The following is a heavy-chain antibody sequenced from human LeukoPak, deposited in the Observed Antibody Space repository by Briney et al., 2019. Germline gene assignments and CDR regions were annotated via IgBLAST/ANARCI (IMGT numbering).Heavy chain of an antibody. D-gene: IGHD5-18*01. Sequence: GGTLRLSCSASGVTFRTYWMSRVGQAPGKGVEWVANIKEDGSVEEYADSVKGRFTISRANSNNSLYLQLNSLRAEDTAVYYCARGYTCGYWGQGTLVIVSS. CDR2: IKEDGSVE. CDR3: ARGYTCGY. J-gene: IGHJ4*02. V-gene: IGHV3-7*04. CDR1: GVTFRTYW.